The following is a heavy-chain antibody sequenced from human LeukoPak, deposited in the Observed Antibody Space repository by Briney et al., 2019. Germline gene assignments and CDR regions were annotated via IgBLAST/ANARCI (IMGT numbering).Heavy chain of an antibody. CDR2: IWYDGSKK. D-gene: IGHD4-11*01. CDR3: ARGLQPPVLYGMDV. CDR1: GFMFGNYG. Sequence: GGSLRLSCAAYGFMFGNYGMHWVRQGPGQGLEWVALIWYDGSKKYYADSVKGRFTVSRDNSENTLYLQMNSLRADDTAVYYCARGLQPPVLYGMDVWGQGTTVTVYS. V-gene: IGHV3-33*01. J-gene: IGHJ6*02.